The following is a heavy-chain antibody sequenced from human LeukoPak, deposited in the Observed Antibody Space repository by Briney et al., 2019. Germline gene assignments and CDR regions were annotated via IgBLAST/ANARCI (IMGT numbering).Heavy chain of an antibody. CDR2: ISAYSGNT. CDR1: GYTFTSYG. CDR3: ARGVSFGAYGGNSPKHYYYYYMDV. V-gene: IGHV1-18*01. Sequence: ASVKVSCKASGYTFTSYGISWVRQAPGQGLEWMGWISAYSGNTNYAQKLQGRVTMTTDTSTSTAYMELRSLRSDDTAVYYCARGVSFGAYGGNSPKHYYYYYMDVWGKGTTVTISS. D-gene: IGHD4-23*01. J-gene: IGHJ6*03.